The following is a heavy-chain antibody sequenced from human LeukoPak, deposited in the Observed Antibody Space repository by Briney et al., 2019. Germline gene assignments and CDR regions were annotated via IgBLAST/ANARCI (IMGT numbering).Heavy chain of an antibody. J-gene: IGHJ4*02. D-gene: IGHD6-19*01. CDR3: ARRSGWYAGTFDY. CDR1: GGSFSGYY. CDR2: INHSGST. Sequence: PSETLSLTCAVYGGSFSGYYWSWIRQPPGKGLEWIGEINHSGSTNYNPSLKSRVTISVDTSKNQFSLKLSSVTAADTAVYYCARRSGWYAGTFDYWGQGTLVTVSS. V-gene: IGHV4-34*01.